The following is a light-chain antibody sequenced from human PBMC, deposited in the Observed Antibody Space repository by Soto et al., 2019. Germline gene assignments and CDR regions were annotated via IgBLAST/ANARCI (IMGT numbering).Light chain of an antibody. J-gene: IGLJ2*01. CDR2: GNS. Sequence: QSVLTQSPSVSGAPGQRVTISCTGSSSNIGAGYDVHWYQQLPGTAPKLLIYGNSNRPSGVPDRFSGSKSGTSASLAITGLQAEDEADYCCQSYDSSLSGSVVFGGVTQLTVL. CDR1: SSNIGAGYD. CDR3: QSYDSSLSGSVV. V-gene: IGLV1-40*01.